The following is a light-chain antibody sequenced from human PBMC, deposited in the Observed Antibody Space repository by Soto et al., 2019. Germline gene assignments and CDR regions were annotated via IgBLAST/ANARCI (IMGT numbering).Light chain of an antibody. V-gene: IGKV1-16*01. J-gene: IGKJ2*01. Sequence: DIQMTQSPSSLSASVGDRVTITCRASQSISTYLNWYQQKPGKAPKLLIYAASSLQSGVPTRFSGHWSGTEFTLTISGLQPDDFASYYCQQYNSYPYTFGQGTKLDIK. CDR1: QSISTY. CDR3: QQYNSYPYT. CDR2: AAS.